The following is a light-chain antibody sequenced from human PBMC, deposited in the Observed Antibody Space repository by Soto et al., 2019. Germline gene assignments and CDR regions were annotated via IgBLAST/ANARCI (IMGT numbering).Light chain of an antibody. CDR3: QSCDSSSQGVL. V-gene: IGLV6-57*02. CDR1: SGTIASNY. CDR2: EDN. Sequence: NFMLTQPHSVSESPGKTVTISCTGTSGTIASNYVQWYQQRPGSAPTTVICEDNQRPSGVPDRFSGSVDRSSNSASLTISGLRTEDEADYYCQSCDSSSQGVLFGGGTKLTVL. J-gene: IGLJ2*01.